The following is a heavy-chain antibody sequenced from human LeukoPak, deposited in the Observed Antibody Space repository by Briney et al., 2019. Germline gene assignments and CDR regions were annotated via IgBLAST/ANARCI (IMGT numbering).Heavy chain of an antibody. CDR1: GYTFTYRY. CDR3: ARSSLSRGSYGMDV. Sequence: SVKVSCKASGYTFTYRYLHWVRQAPGQALEWMGWITPFNGNTNYAQKFQDRVTITRDRSMSTAYMGLSSLRSEDTAMYYCARSSLSRGSYGMDVWGQGTTVTVSS. V-gene: IGHV1-45*02. CDR2: ITPFNGNT. J-gene: IGHJ6*02. D-gene: IGHD2-2*01.